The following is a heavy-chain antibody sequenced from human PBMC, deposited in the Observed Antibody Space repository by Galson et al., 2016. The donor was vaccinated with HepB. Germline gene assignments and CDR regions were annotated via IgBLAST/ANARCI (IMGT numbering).Heavy chain of an antibody. Sequence: SLRLSCAASGFTFSTYNMSWVRLAPGKGLEWVSYISSDGDTKHYAGSVKGRFTISRDNAKNSLYLPMNSLRADETALYYCARGGWQPLIGYAIDSWGQGNLVTVSS. CDR3: ARGGWQPLIGYAIDS. CDR2: ISSDGDTK. CDR1: GFTFSTYN. J-gene: IGHJ4*02. V-gene: IGHV3-48*01. D-gene: IGHD3-9*01.